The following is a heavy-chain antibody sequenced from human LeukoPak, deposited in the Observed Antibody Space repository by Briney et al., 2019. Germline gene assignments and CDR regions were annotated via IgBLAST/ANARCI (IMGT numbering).Heavy chain of an antibody. CDR3: ARAPYYDY. D-gene: IGHD2-21*01. CDR1: GFTFSSYA. CDR2: IYSGGST. Sequence: SGGSLRLSCAASGFTFSSYAMSWVRQAPGKGLEWVSVIYSGGSTYYADSVKGRFTISRDNSKNTLYLQMNSLRAEDTAVYYCARAPYYDYWGQGTLVTVSS. V-gene: IGHV3-53*01. J-gene: IGHJ4*02.